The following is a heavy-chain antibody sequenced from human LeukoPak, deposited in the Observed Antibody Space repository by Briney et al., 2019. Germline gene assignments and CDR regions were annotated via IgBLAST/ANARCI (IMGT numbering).Heavy chain of an antibody. J-gene: IGHJ6*03. CDR2: INHSGST. D-gene: IGHD3-3*01. CDR3: ARGRQSGAGRYDFWSGYYYYMDV. CDR1: GGSFSGYY. Sequence: SETLSLTCAVYGGSFSGYYWSWIRKPPGKGLEWIGEINHSGSTNYNPSLKSRVTISVDTSKNQFSLKLSSVTAADTAVYFCARGRQSGAGRYDFWSGYYYYMDVWGKGTTVTVSS. V-gene: IGHV4-34*01.